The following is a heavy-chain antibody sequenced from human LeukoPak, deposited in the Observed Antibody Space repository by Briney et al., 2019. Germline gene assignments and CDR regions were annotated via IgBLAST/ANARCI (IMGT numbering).Heavy chain of an antibody. CDR2: FSSIGSHR. D-gene: IGHD5-12*01. J-gene: IGHJ4*01. V-gene: IGHV3-21*04. CDR3: AKDVGYSGYVWDY. CDR1: GFTFSNYD. Sequence: KTGGSLRLSCAASGFTFSNYDMNWVRQAPGQGLQWVSLFSSIGSHRYYAESVKGRFTISRDNAKSSLYLQMNSLRAEDTALYYCAKDVGYSGYVWDYWGQEPWSPSPQ.